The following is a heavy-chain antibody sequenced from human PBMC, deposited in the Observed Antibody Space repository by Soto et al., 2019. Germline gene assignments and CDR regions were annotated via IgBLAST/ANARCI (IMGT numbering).Heavy chain of an antibody. CDR3: AKAATNMVQFDY. CDR2: IYYSGST. V-gene: IGHV4-59*01. D-gene: IGHD3-10*01. Sequence: SETLSLTCTVSGGSINSYFWSWIRQSPGKGLEWIGHIYYSGSTSYSPSLKSRVSISVDTSKNQFSLEVHSVTAADTAVYYCAKAATNMVQFDYWGQGTLVTVSS. J-gene: IGHJ4*02. CDR1: GGSINSYF.